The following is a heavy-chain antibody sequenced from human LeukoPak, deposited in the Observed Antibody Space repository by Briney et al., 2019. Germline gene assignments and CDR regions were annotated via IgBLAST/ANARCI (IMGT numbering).Heavy chain of an antibody. D-gene: IGHD3-10*01. J-gene: IGHJ2*01. CDR2: IFKTGST. Sequence: SETLSLTCAVSGGSISTFYWSWIRQPPGKGLEWIGYIFKTGSTNYNSSLKSRVTMSLDRSKNQFSLNFRSMTAADTAIYYCAKIGPGSWYFDLWGRGTLVTVSS. CDR1: GGSISTFY. CDR3: AKIGPGSWYFDL. V-gene: IGHV4-59*01.